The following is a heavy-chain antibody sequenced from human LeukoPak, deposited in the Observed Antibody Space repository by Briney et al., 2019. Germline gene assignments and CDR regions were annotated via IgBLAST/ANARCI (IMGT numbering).Heavy chain of an antibody. V-gene: IGHV1-46*01. Sequence: GASVKVSCKASGYTFTSCYMHWVRQAPGQGLEWMGIINPGGGSTSYTQNFQGRVTITTDTSTSTVYMELSSLTSEDTAVYYCARDGRYDSTGHTLDYWGQGTLVTVPS. CDR2: INPGGGST. CDR3: ARDGRYDSTGHTLDY. J-gene: IGHJ4*02. D-gene: IGHD3-22*01. CDR1: GYTFTSCY.